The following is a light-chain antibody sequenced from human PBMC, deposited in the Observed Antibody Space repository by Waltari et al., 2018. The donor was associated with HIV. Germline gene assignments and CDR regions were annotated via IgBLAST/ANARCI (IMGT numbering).Light chain of an antibody. CDR3: QSYDNSLSGHWV. CDR1: SAHIGAGVA. CDR2: GNT. V-gene: IGLV1-40*01. Sequence: QSVLTQPPSLSGAPGQRVTIPCTGSSAHIGAGVAVHWYQQLPVTAPKLLIYGNTNRPSAVPDRCSASKSGTSASLAITGLQAEDEGTYYCQSYDNSLSGHWVFGGGTKLTVL. J-gene: IGLJ3*02.